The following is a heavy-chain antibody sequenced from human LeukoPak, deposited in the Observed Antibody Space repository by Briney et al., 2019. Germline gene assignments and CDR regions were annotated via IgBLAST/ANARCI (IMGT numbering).Heavy chain of an antibody. D-gene: IGHD3-10*01. CDR1: GYSISSGYY. CDR2: IYHSGST. CDR3: AKNYYGSGSPLRWFDP. J-gene: IGHJ5*02. Sequence: SETLSLTCTVSGYSISSGYYWGWIRQPPGKGLEWIGSIYHSGSTYYNPSLKSRVTISVDTSKNQFSLKLSSATAADTAVYYCAKNYYGSGSPLRWFDPWGQGTLVTVSS. V-gene: IGHV4-38-2*02.